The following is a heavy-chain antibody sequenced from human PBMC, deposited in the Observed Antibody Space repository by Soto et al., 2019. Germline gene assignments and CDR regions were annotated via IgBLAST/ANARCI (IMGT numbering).Heavy chain of an antibody. V-gene: IGHV1-58*01. CDR3: AADSVTIFGVVAEYGMDV. Sequence: ASVKVSCKASGFTFTSSAVQWVRQARGQRLEWIGWIVVGSGNTNYAQKFQERVTITRDMSTSTAYMELSSLRSEDTAVYYCAADSVTIFGVVAEYGMDVWGQGTTVTVSS. D-gene: IGHD3-3*01. J-gene: IGHJ6*02. CDR2: IVVGSGNT. CDR1: GFTFTSSA.